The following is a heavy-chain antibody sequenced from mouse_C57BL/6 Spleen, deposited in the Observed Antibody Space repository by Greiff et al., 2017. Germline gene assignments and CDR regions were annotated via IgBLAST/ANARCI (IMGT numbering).Heavy chain of an antibody. CDR2: ISDGGSYT. D-gene: IGHD2-5*01. J-gene: IGHJ2*01. CDR3: ARDEGYSNYYFDY. Sequence: EVKLVESGGGLVKPGGSLKLSCAASGFTFSSYAMSWVRQTPEKRLEWVATISDGGSYTYYPDNVKGRFTISRDNAKNNLYLQMSHLKSEDTAMYYCARDEGYSNYYFDYWGQGTTRTVSS. V-gene: IGHV5-4*01. CDR1: GFTFSSYA.